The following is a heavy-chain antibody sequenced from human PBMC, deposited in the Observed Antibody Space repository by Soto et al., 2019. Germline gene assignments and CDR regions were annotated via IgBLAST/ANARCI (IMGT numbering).Heavy chain of an antibody. CDR2: ISYDGSNK. V-gene: IGHV3-30*18. CDR1: GFTFSSYG. D-gene: IGHD3-3*01. J-gene: IGHJ4*02. CDR3: AKDESGYLLSPIDY. Sequence: QVHLVESGGGVVQPGRSLRLSCAASGFTFSSYGMHWVRQAPGKGLEWVAVISYDGSNKYYADSVKGRFTISRDNSKNTLYLQMNSLRADDTAVYYCAKDESGYLLSPIDYWGQGTLVTVSS.